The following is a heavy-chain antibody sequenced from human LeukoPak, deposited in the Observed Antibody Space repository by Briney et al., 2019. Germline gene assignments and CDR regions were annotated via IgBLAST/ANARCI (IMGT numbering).Heavy chain of an antibody. CDR2: INSDGSST. J-gene: IGHJ4*02. D-gene: IGHD6-13*01. Sequence: GGSLRLSCAASGFTFGSYWMHWVRQAPGKGLLWVSRINSDGSSTSYADSVKGRFTISRDNAKNTLYLQMNSLRAEDTAVYYCARRIAAAAAPYYFDYWGQGTLVTVSS. CDR1: GFTFGSYW. V-gene: IGHV3-74*01. CDR3: ARRIAAAAAPYYFDY.